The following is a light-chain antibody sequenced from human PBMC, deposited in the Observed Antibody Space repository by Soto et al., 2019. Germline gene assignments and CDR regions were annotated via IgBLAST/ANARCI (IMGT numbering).Light chain of an antibody. J-gene: IGKJ4*01. CDR3: KQALQTPLT. Sequence: EIVMTQSPLSMPVTPGEPASISCRSSQSLLHSNGYNYLDWYLQKPGQSPQLLIYLGSNRASGVPDRFSGSGSGTDFTLTISRVEAEDVGVYYCKQALQTPLTFGGGTKVEIK. CDR1: QSLLHSNGYNY. CDR2: LGS. V-gene: IGKV2-28*01.